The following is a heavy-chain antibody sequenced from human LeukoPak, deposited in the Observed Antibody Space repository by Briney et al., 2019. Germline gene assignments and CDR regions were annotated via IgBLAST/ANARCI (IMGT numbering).Heavy chain of an antibody. V-gene: IGHV3-48*04. J-gene: IGHJ1*01. Sequence: GGSLRLSCAASGFTFNSHSMNWVRQAPGKGLEWISYISANGKTIYYADSVKGRFTISRVNAKNSLYLQMNNLRVEDTAMYFCARDDSTSWYFQHWGQGSLLTVSS. D-gene: IGHD6-13*01. CDR1: GFTFNSHS. CDR2: ISANGKTI. CDR3: ARDDSTSWYFQH.